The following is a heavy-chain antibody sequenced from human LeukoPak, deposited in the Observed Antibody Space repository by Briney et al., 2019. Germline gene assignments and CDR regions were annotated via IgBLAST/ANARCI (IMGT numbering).Heavy chain of an antibody. CDR1: GYTFTSYD. Sequence: ASVKVSCKASGYTFTSYDINWVRQAPGQGLEWMGWMNPNSGNTGYAQKFQGRVTMTRNTSISTAYMELSSLRSEDTAVYYCAREGITIFGVVIGNDYWGQGTLVTVSS. V-gene: IGHV1-8*01. CDR2: MNPNSGNT. D-gene: IGHD3-3*01. CDR3: AREGITIFGVVIGNDY. J-gene: IGHJ4*02.